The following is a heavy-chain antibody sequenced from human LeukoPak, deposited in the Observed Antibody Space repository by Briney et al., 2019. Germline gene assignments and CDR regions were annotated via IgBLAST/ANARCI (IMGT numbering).Heavy chain of an antibody. V-gene: IGHV4-59*08. CDR2: ISDSGTT. D-gene: IGHD7-27*01. Sequence: PSETLSLTCTVSGGSISSYYWNWIRQPPGKGLEWIGYISDSGTTNYNPSLKSRVTMSVDTSRNQLSLKLSSVTAADTAVYYCARRGNWGFFDYWGQGTLVTVSS. CDR1: GGSISSYY. J-gene: IGHJ4*02. CDR3: ARRGNWGFFDY.